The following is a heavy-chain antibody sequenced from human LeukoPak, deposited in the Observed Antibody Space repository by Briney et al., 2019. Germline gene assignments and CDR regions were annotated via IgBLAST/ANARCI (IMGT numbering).Heavy chain of an antibody. V-gene: IGHV4-38-2*01. D-gene: IGHD3-3*01. CDR3: ARHNRPATDDFWSGYYFRILSPFDY. Sequence: SETLSLTCAVSGYSISSGYYWGWIRQPPGKGLEWIGSVYHSGSTYYNPSLKSRVTISVDTSKNQFSLKLSSVTAADTAVYYCARHNRPATDDFWSGYYFRILSPFDYWGQGTLVTVSS. CDR2: VYHSGST. J-gene: IGHJ4*02. CDR1: GYSISSGYY.